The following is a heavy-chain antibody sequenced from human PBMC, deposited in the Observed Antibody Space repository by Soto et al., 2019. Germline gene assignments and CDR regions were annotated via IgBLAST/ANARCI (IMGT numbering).Heavy chain of an antibody. CDR2: IGGGGDDT. CDR3: AKDDSSGYSYDY. D-gene: IGHD3-22*01. V-gene: IGHV3-23*01. J-gene: IGHJ4*02. CDR1: GFTFSNYA. Sequence: GGSLRLSCAASGFTFSNYAMSWVRQAPGKGLEWVSSIGGGGDDTYYADSVKGRFIISRDNSKSTLSLQMNGLRGEDTAVYFCAKDDSSGYSYDYWGQGTLVTVSS.